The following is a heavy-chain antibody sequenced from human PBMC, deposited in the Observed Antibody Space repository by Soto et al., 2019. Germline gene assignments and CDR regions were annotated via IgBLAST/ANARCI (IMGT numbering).Heavy chain of an antibody. D-gene: IGHD3-22*01. CDR1: GGSFSGYY. V-gene: IGHV4-34*01. J-gene: IGHJ4*02. CDR2: INHSGST. Sequence: SETLSLTCAVYGGSFSGYYWSWIRQPPGKGLEWIGEINHSGSTNYNPSLKSRVTISVDTSKNQFSLKLSSVTAADTAVYYCARHYPSSWYDSSGYYYSKRYYFDYWGQGTLVTVSS. CDR3: ARHYPSSWYDSSGYYYSKRYYFDY.